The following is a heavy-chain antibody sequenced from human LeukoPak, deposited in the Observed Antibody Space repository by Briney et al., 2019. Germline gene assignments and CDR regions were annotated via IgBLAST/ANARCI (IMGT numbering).Heavy chain of an antibody. V-gene: IGHV3-23*01. CDR1: GFTFSSYA. D-gene: IGHD3-22*01. Sequence: GGSLRLSCAASGFTFSSYAMSWVRQAPGKGLEWVSAISGSGGSTYYADSVKGRFTISRDNSKNTLYLQMNSLRAEDTAVYYCAKDRREGYYDSSGYLPGDYFDYWGQGTLVTVSS. CDR3: AKDRREGYYDSSGYLPGDYFDY. J-gene: IGHJ4*02. CDR2: ISGSGGST.